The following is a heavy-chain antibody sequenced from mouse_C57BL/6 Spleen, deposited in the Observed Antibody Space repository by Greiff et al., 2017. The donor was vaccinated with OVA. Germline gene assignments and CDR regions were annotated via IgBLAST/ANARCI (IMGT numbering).Heavy chain of an antibody. D-gene: IGHD1-1*01. CDR2: IDPSDSYT. CDR3: ARGYYGSFYAMDY. V-gene: IGHV1-50*01. J-gene: IGHJ4*01. CDR1: GYTFTSYW. Sequence: VQLQQPGAELVKPGASVKLSCKASGYTFTSYWMQWVKQRPGQGLEWIGEIDPSDSYTNYNQKFKGKATLTVDTSSSTAYMQLSSLTSEDSAVYYCARGYYGSFYAMDYWGQGTSVTVSS.